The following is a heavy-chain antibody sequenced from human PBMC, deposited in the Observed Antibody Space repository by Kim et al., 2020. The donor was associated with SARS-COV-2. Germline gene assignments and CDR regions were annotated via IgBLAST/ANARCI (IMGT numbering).Heavy chain of an antibody. CDR3: TRGSTTSVHFYYGMDA. D-gene: IGHD4-17*01. Sequence: GGSLRLSCAASGFTFSDHVMAWVRQSPEKGLEWVSAISGGASNTFYAESLKGRFTISRDNSKHTLYLQMNSLSPEDTAIYYCTRGSTTSVHFYYGMDAWG. CDR2: ISGGASNT. J-gene: IGHJ6*01. CDR1: GFTFSDHV. V-gene: IGHV3-23*01.